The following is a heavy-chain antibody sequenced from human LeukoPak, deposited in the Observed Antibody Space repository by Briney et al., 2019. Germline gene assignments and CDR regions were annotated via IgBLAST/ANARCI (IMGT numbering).Heavy chain of an antibody. V-gene: IGHV3-30-3*01. Sequence: GRSLRLSCAASGFTFSSYAMHWVRQAPGKGLEWVAVISYDGSNKYYADSVKGRFTISRDNSKNTLYLQMNSLRAEDTAVYYCAREPDYYGMDVWGQGTTVTVSS. CDR3: AREPDYYGMDV. CDR1: GFTFSSYA. CDR2: ISYDGSNK. J-gene: IGHJ6*01.